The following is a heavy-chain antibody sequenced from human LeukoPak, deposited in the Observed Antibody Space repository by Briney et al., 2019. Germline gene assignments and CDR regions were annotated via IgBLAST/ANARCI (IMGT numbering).Heavy chain of an antibody. D-gene: IGHD3-9*01. Sequence: ASVKVSCKVSGYTLTELSIHWVRQAPGKGLEWMGGFDPEDGKPIYAQKFQGRVAMTEDTSTDTAYMELSSLRSEDTAVYYCATLDPWHAFDIWGLGTMVTVSS. CDR2: FDPEDGKP. J-gene: IGHJ3*02. CDR3: ATLDPWHAFDI. CDR1: GYTLTELS. V-gene: IGHV1-24*01.